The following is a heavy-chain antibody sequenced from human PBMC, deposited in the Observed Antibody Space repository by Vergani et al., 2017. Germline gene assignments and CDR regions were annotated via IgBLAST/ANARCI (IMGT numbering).Heavy chain of an antibody. J-gene: IGHJ6*03. Sequence: EVQLLESGGGLVQPGGSLRLSCAASGFTFSSYAMSWVRQAPGKGLEWVSAISGSGGSTYYADSVKGRFTISRDNSKNTLYLQMNSLRAEDTAVHYCAKGGSTGTNYYYYYYYMDVWGKGTTVTVSS. CDR2: ISGSGGST. CDR3: AKGGSTGTNYYYYYYYMDV. D-gene: IGHD1-1*01. CDR1: GFTFSSYA. V-gene: IGHV3-23*01.